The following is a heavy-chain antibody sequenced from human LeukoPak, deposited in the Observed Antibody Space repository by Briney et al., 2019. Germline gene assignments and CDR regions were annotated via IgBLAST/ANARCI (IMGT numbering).Heavy chain of an antibody. CDR2: IRYDGSNK. V-gene: IGHV3-30*02. J-gene: IGHJ6*03. Sequence: GGSLTLSCAASGFTFSSYGMHWLRQAPGKGLEWVAFIRYDGSNKYYADSVKGRFTISRDNSKNTLYLQMNSLRAEDTAVYYCAKDRGVTTDYYYMDVWGKGTTVTVSS. D-gene: IGHD2-21*02. CDR1: GFTFSSYG. CDR3: AKDRGVTTDYYYMDV.